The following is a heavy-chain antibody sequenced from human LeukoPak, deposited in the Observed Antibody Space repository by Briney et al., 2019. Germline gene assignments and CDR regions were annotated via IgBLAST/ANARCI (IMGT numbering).Heavy chain of an antibody. Sequence: VASVKLSCKASGYTFTTYSMNWVRQAPGQGLEWMGWINTNTGNPTYAQGFPGRFVFSLDTSVSTAYLQIISLVAADTAVYYCGRDREIIAFDYWGQGTLVTASS. D-gene: IGHD3-10*01. CDR2: INTNTGNP. V-gene: IGHV7-4-1*02. J-gene: IGHJ4*02. CDR1: GYTFTTYS. CDR3: GRDREIIAFDY.